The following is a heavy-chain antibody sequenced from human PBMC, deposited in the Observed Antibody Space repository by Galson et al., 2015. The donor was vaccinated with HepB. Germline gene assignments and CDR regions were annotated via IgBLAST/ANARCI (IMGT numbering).Heavy chain of an antibody. CDR2: ISSSSSYI. D-gene: IGHD3-3*02. J-gene: IGHJ4*02. CDR3: ARFYHFLGDPWVDY. CDR1: GFTFSSYS. Sequence: SLRLSCAASGFTFSSYSMNWVRQAPGKGLEWVSSISSSSSYIYYADSVKGRFTISRDNAKNSLYLQMNSLRAEDTAVYYCARFYHFLGDPWVDYWGQGTLVTVSS. V-gene: IGHV3-21*01.